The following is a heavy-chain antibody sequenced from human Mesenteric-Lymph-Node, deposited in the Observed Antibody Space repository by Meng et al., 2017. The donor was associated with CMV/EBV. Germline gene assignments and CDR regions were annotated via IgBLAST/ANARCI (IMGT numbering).Heavy chain of an antibody. V-gene: IGHV3-30-3*01. CDR1: GFTFSSYA. J-gene: IGHJ6*02. CDR3: ARGPMLTGYYADV. Sequence: SLRLSCVASGFTFSSYAMHWVRQAPGKGLEWVAVISYDGSNKYYTDSVKGRFTISRDNSKKTLFLQMNSLRGEDTAVYYCARGPMLTGYYADVWGQGTTVTVSS. D-gene: IGHD3-9*01. CDR2: ISYDGSNK.